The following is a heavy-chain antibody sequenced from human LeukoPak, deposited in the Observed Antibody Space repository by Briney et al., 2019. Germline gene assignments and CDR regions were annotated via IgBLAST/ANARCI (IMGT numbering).Heavy chain of an antibody. D-gene: IGHD3-22*01. CDR3: AREGYYAFDI. V-gene: IGHV3-30-3*01. CDR1: GFTFSNFG. CDR2: ISHDGSNQ. Sequence: GGSLRLSCADSGFTFSNFGIHWVRQAPGKGLEWVALISHDGSNQYYPDSVKGRFTISRDNSENTLSLHMNSLRAEDTAMYYCAREGYYAFDIWGQGTMVTVSS. J-gene: IGHJ3*02.